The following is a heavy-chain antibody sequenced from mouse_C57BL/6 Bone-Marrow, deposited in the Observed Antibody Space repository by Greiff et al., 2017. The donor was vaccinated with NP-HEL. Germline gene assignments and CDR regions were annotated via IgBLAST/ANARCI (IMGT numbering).Heavy chain of an antibody. CDR2: ISSGGSYT. V-gene: IGHV5-6*02. CDR3: ARHRIYYYFDY. CDR1: GFTFSSYG. Sequence: EVMLVESGGDLVKPGGSLKLSCAASGFTFSSYGMSWVRQTPDKRLEWVATISSGGSYTYYPDSVKGRFTISRDNAKNTLYLQMSSLKSEATAMYYCARHRIYYYFDYWGQGTTLTVSS. J-gene: IGHJ2*01. D-gene: IGHD2-3*01.